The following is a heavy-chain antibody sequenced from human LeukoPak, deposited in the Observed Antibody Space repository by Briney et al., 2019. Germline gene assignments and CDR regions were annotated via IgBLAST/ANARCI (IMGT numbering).Heavy chain of an antibody. CDR1: GYTFTSYD. CDR2: MNPNSGNT. J-gene: IGHJ6*03. D-gene: IGHD3-10*01. Sequence: ASVKVSCKASGYTFTSYDINWVRQATGQGLEWMGWMNPNSGNTGYAQKFQGGVTMTRNTSISTAYMELSSLRSEDTAVYYCARLITMVRGVIKSYYYYYYMDVWGKGTTATISS. V-gene: IGHV1-8*01. CDR3: ARLITMVRGVIKSYYYYYYMDV.